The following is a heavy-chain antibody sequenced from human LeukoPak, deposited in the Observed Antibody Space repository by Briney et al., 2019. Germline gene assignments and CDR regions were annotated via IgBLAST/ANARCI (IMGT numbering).Heavy chain of an antibody. Sequence: PSETLSLTCAVYGGSFSGYYWSWIRQPPGKGLEWIGEINHSGSTNYNPSLKSRVPISVDTSKNQFSLKLSSVTAADTAVYYCARIAARNFDYWGQGTLVTVSS. V-gene: IGHV4-34*01. CDR1: GGSFSGYY. J-gene: IGHJ4*02. CDR3: ARIAARNFDY. CDR2: INHSGST. D-gene: IGHD6-6*01.